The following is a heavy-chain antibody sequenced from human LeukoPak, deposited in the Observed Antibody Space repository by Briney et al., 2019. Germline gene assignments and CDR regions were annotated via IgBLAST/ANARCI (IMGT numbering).Heavy chain of an antibody. D-gene: IGHD4/OR15-4a*01. CDR1: VFTFGDYA. J-gene: IGHJ4*02. V-gene: IGHV3-49*04. CDR3: TRVPGAWHHKYYFAY. Sequence: GGSLRLSCTASVFTFGDYAMSWVRQAPGKGLEGVGFIRSKAYGGTTEYAASVKGRFTISRDDSKSIAYLQMNSLKTEDTAAYYCTRVPGAWHHKYYFAYWGQGTLVTVHS. CDR2: IRSKAYGGTT.